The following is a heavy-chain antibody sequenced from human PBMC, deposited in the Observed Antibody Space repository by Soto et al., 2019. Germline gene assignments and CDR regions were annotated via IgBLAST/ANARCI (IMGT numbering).Heavy chain of an antibody. CDR3: ARAYYYDSSGYPTSNDAFVI. CDR2: IYYSGST. D-gene: IGHD3-22*01. V-gene: IGHV4-59*12. J-gene: IGHJ3*02. CDR1: GGSISSYY. Sequence: QVQLQESGPGLVKPSETLSLTCTVSGGSISSYYWSWIRQPPGKGLEWIGYIYYSGSTNYNPSLKSRVTISVDRSKNQFSLKLSSVTAADTAVYYCARAYYYDSSGYPTSNDAFVIWGQGTMVTVSS.